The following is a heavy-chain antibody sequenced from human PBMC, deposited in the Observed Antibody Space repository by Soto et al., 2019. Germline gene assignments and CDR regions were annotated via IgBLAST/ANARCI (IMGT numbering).Heavy chain of an antibody. Sequence: SETLSLTCTISGGSISGTGYCWSWIRQHPGKGLEWIGYIYYSGTAYYNPSLKSRLTISVDTSKTHFSLKLNSVTAADTAVYYCARAWTRTAGWANWFDLWGQGTLVTVSS. V-gene: IGHV4-31*03. D-gene: IGHD6-13*01. CDR3: ARAWTRTAGWANWFDL. CDR1: GGSISGTGYC. CDR2: IYYSGTA. J-gene: IGHJ5*02.